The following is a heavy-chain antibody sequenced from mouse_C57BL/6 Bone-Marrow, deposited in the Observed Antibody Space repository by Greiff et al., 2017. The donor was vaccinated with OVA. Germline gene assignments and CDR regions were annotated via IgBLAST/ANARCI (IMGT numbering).Heavy chain of an antibody. CDR1: GYTFTSYG. J-gene: IGHJ2*01. Sequence: VKLQESGAELARPGASVKLSCKASGYTFTSYGISWVKQRTGQGLEWIGEIYPRSGNTYYNEKFKGKATLTADKSSSTAYMELRSLTSEDSAVYFCARGGSSLYYFDYWGQGTTLTVSS. V-gene: IGHV1-81*01. CDR3: ARGGSSLYYFDY. CDR2: IYPRSGNT. D-gene: IGHD1-1*01.